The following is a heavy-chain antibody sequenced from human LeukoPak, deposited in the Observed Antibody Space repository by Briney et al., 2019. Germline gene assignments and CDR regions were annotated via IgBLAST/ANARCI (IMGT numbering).Heavy chain of an antibody. CDR2: IYYSGST. J-gene: IGHJ3*02. Sequence: SQTLSLTCPVSGGSISSGGYYWSWIRQHPGKGLEWIGYIYYSGSTYYNPSLKSRVTISVDTSKNQFSLKLSSVTAADTAVYYCARVASGGYSSKYAFDIWAKGQWSPSLQ. CDR1: GGSISSGGYY. V-gene: IGHV4-31*03. CDR3: ARVASGGYSSKYAFDI. D-gene: IGHD5-18*01.